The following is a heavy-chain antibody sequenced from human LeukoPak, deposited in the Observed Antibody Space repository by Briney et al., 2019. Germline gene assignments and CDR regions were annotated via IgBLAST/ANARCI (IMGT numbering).Heavy chain of an antibody. J-gene: IGHJ3*02. V-gene: IGHV4-59*08. CDR1: GGSISSYY. CDR3: ARHGYYYGSGSYPDAFGI. D-gene: IGHD3-10*01. CDR2: IYYSGST. Sequence: SETLSLTCTVSGGSISSYYWSWIRQPPGKGLEWIGYIYYSGSTNYNPSLKSRVTISVDTSKNQFSLKLSSVTAADTAVYYCARHGYYYGSGSYPDAFGIWGQGTMATVSS.